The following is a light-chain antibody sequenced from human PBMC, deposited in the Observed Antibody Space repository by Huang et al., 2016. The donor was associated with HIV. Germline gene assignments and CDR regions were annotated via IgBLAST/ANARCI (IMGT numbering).Light chain of an antibody. V-gene: IGKV2-30*02. Sequence: VVLTQSPLYLSVTLGQPASISCRSSQSLIHSNGNTYLNWFQQRPGQSPRSLISQVSRRDSGVPDRFSGSGSGTDFTLKISRVEAEDVGVYYCMQGTHLFTFGGGTRVDIK. CDR3: MQGTHLFT. CDR1: QSLIHSNGNTY. CDR2: QVS. J-gene: IGKJ4*01.